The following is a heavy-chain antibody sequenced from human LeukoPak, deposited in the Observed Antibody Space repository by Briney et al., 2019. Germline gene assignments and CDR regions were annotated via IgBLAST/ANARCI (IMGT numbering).Heavy chain of an antibody. CDR2: IRNKANSYTT. V-gene: IGHV3-72*01. CDR1: GLTFRDAW. Sequence: PGGSLRLSCAVSGLTFRDAWMSWVRQAPGKGLEWVGRIRNKANSYTTEYAASVQGRFTVSRDDSMNSLYLQMNSMKTEDTAVYYCTRLVGANDWGQGTLVTVSS. D-gene: IGHD1-26*01. J-gene: IGHJ4*02. CDR3: TRLVGAND.